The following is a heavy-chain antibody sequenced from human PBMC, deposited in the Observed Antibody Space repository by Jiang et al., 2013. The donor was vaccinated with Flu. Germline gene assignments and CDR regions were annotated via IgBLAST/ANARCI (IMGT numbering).Heavy chain of an antibody. V-gene: IGHV1-3*01. Sequence: APGQRLEWMGWINAGNGNTKYSQKFQGRVTITRDTSASTAYMELSSLRSEDTAVYYCARREELIAPGPFDYWGQGTLVTVSS. CDR2: INAGNGNT. J-gene: IGHJ4*02. D-gene: IGHD5-24*01. CDR3: ARREELIAPGPFDY.